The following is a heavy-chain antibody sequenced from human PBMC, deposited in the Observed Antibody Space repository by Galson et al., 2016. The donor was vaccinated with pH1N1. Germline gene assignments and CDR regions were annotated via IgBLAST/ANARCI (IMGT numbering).Heavy chain of an antibody. Sequence: TLSLTCTVSGGSISSGSSYWSWIRQPAGKGLEWIGYIYTSGSTNYNPYLKSRVTISVDTSKNQFSLKLSSVTAADTAVYYCARANYGDYVGWFDPWGQGTLVTVSS. J-gene: IGHJ5*02. V-gene: IGHV4-61*09. D-gene: IGHD4-17*01. CDR3: ARANYGDYVGWFDP. CDR1: GGSISSGSSY. CDR2: IYTSGST.